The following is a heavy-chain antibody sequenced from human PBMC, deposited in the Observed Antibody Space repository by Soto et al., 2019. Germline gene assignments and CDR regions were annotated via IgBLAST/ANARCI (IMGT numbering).Heavy chain of an antibody. V-gene: IGHV4-59*01. Sequence: SETLSLTCTVSGDSINTYYWSWIRQPPGKGLEWIGHIYRSGTTRYNPSVKSRVTISVDTSKNQFSLKLSSVTAADTAVYYCARVQMAAIYFDYWGQGILVTVSS. CDR2: IYRSGTT. CDR1: GDSINTYY. CDR3: ARVQMAAIYFDY. J-gene: IGHJ4*02.